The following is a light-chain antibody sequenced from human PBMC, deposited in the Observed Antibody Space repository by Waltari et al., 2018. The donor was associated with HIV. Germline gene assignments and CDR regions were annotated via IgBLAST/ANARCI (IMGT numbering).Light chain of an antibody. CDR1: SGDVGGYNF. CDR3: SSYTSSGPRYVL. J-gene: IGLJ2*01. Sequence: SALTQPASVSGSPGQSITISCSGTSGDVGGYNFVSWYQKHPGKAPKLIIYNVSSRPSGVSSRFSCSRSANTASLTISGLQVEDEADYFCSSYTSSGPRYVLFGGGTRLTVL. CDR2: NVS. V-gene: IGLV2-14*03.